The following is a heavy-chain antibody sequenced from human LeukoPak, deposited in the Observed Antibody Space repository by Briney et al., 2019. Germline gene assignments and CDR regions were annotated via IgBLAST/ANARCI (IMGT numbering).Heavy chain of an antibody. Sequence: GRSLRLSCAASGFTFSSYGMHWVRQAPGKGLEWVAVISYDGSNKYYADSVKGRFTISRDNSKNTLYLQMNSLRAEDTALYYCAKEGGEYSSPPEEGDYWGQGTLVTVSS. V-gene: IGHV3-30*18. CDR1: GFTFSSYG. J-gene: IGHJ4*02. CDR3: AKEGGEYSSPPEEGDY. CDR2: ISYDGSNK. D-gene: IGHD6-6*01.